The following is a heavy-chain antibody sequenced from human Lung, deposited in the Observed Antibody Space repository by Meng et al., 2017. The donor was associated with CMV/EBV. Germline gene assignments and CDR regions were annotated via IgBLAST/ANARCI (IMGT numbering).Heavy chain of an antibody. CDR2: INPNSGGT. D-gene: IGHD1-14*01. CDR1: GYFFTGHF. CDR3: ARAQETTSADYYSYGIDV. V-gene: IGHV1-2*02. J-gene: IGHJ6*02. Sequence: SVKVSCXASGYFFTGHFVHWVRQAPGQGLEWMGWINPNSGGTKYTQKFQGRVTMTRDTSISTVYMELSGLRSDDTAMYYCARAQETTSADYYSYGIDVWGPGNTVHGSS.